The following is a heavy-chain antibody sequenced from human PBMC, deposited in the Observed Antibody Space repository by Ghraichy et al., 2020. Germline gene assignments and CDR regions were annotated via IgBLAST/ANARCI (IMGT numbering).Heavy chain of an antibody. Sequence: GSLRLSCAASGFTFSDYAIYWVRQAPGKGLEWVAVIWYDGKSEYYADSVKGRFTISRENSKNTVYLHMSSLRVEDMAVYFCARGGRSGYYYGMDVWGQGTTVTVSS. CDR1: GFTFSDYA. J-gene: IGHJ6*02. D-gene: IGHD2-15*01. CDR2: IWYDGKSE. V-gene: IGHV3-33*01. CDR3: ARGGRSGYYYGMDV.